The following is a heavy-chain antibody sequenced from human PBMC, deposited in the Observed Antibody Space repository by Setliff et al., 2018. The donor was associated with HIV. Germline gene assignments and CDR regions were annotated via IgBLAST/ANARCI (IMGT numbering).Heavy chain of an antibody. CDR1: GFTFSSYA. D-gene: IGHD1-1*01. J-gene: IGHJ4*02. Sequence: GESLKISCAASGFTFSSYAMHWVRQAPGKGLEWVAVISYDGSNKYYADSVKGRFTISRDNSKNTLYLQMNSLRAEDTAVYYCARDEGNLKLEQLYWGQGTLVTVSS. CDR2: ISYDGSNK. CDR3: ARDEGNLKLEQLY. V-gene: IGHV3-30*04.